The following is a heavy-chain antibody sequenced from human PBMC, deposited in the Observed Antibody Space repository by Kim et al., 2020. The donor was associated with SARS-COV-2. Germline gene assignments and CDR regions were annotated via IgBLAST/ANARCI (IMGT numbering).Heavy chain of an antibody. CDR2: RNRMTKSL. J-gene: IGHJ6*03. V-gene: IGHV3-21*05. D-gene: IGHD4-17*01. Sequence: GGSLRLSCAASGFTVSSYSWKWCRQAPLKCLDGGSVRNRMTKSLYYGESLRGRLINYSDNAKKALYLQMNILRAEDTAVYYCARERSGATVTTKYYYYMDVWVKATTVTVSS. CDR3: ARERSGATVTTKYYYYMDV. CDR1: GFTVSSYS.